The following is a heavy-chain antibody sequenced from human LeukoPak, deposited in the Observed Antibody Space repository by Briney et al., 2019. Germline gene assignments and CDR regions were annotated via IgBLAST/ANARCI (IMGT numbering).Heavy chain of an antibody. Sequence: GRSLRLSCAASGFTFSSYGIHWVRQAPGKGLEWVAVISYDGSNKYYADSVKGRFTISRDNAKNSLYLQMNSLRAEDTAVYYCARVGYCSGGSCYGTEYFQHWGQGTLVTVSS. D-gene: IGHD2-15*01. CDR1: GFTFSSYG. J-gene: IGHJ1*01. CDR3: ARVGYCSGGSCYGTEYFQH. V-gene: IGHV3-30*03. CDR2: ISYDGSNK.